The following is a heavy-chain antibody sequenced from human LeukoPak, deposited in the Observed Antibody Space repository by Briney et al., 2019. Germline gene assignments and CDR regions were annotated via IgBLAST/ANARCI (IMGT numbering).Heavy chain of an antibody. D-gene: IGHD6-13*01. CDR2: ISRSSRTI. CDR3: ARDPAALDY. V-gene: IGHV3-48*01. CDR1: GFTFSSYG. J-gene: IGHJ4*02. Sequence: GGSLRLSCAASGFTFSSYGMNWVRQAPGKGLEWVSYISRSSRTIYYADPVKGRFTISRDNAKNSLYPQMNSLRAEDTAVYYCARDPAALDYWGQGTLVTVSS.